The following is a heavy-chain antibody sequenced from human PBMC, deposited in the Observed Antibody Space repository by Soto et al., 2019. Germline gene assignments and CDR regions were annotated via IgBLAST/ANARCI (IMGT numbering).Heavy chain of an antibody. CDR2: NYHSGTT. CDR3: VREAYIGYGHAIDH. Sequence: PSETLSLTCAVSGVTISTYSWSWIRQPPGKGLEWIGYNYHSGTTNYNPSLKSRVTISVDTSKNQFSLRLTSVSAADTAIYYCVREAYIGYGHAIDHWGQGILGTAS. CDR1: GVTISTYS. V-gene: IGHV4-59*01. D-gene: IGHD5-12*01. J-gene: IGHJ4*02.